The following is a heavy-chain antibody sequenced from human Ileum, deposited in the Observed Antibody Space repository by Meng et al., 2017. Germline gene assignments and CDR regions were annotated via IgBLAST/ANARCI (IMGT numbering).Heavy chain of an antibody. V-gene: IGHV4-4*02. D-gene: IGHD2-15*01. Sequence: QVQLQESGPGLVGPSGTLSLTCTVSGGSISSSFYWSWVRQSPGKGLEWIGQIYLAGSPNYNPSPESRVTISVDKSKNQFSLRLTSVTAADTAIFYCVRHGGKYFDSWGQGTLVTVSS. CDR1: GGSISSSFY. J-gene: IGHJ4*02. CDR2: IYLAGSP. CDR3: VRHGGKYFDS.